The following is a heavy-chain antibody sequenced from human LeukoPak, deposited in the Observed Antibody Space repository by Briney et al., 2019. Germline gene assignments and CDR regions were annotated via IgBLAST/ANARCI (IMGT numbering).Heavy chain of an antibody. CDR3: ARAFQSLGGLSLPDY. V-gene: IGHV7-4-1*02. D-gene: IGHD3-16*02. CDR2: IHPSTGKP. Sequence: EASVKVSCKPSGYTFIGYNMHWVRQAPGQGLECMGWIHPSTGKPTYAQGFTGRFVFSLDTSVSTTYLQISSLKAEDTAVYYCARAFQSLGGLSLPDYWGQGTLVTVSS. CDR1: GYTFIGYN. J-gene: IGHJ4*02.